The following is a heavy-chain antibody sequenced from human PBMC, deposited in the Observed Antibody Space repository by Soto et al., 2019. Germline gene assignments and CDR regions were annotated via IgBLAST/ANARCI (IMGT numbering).Heavy chain of an antibody. Sequence: QVQLVESGGGVVQPGRSLRLSCAASGFTFSTYGMHWVRQAPGKGLEWVAVISYDGNNKYYADSVKGRFTISRDNSKNTVDLQMTSLRADDTAVYFCAKDGSEYSSGWYAPSLDYWGQGTLVTVSS. J-gene: IGHJ4*02. CDR1: GFTFSTYG. CDR2: ISYDGNNK. D-gene: IGHD6-19*01. CDR3: AKDGSEYSSGWYAPSLDY. V-gene: IGHV3-30*18.